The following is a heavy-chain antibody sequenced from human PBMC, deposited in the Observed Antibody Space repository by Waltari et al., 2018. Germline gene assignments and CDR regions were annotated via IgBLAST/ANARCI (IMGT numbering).Heavy chain of an antibody. V-gene: IGHV1-3*01. D-gene: IGHD3-3*01. J-gene: IGHJ4*02. CDR2: INCGNGNP. CDR1: GYTFTSYA. Sequence: QVQLVQSGAEVKKPGASVKVSCKASGYTFTSYAMHWVRQAPGQRLEWMGWINCGNGNPKYSQKFQGRVTITRDTSARTAYMELSSLRSEDTAVYYCARDPPHYDFWSGSPDYWGQGTLVTVSS. CDR3: ARDPPHYDFWSGSPDY.